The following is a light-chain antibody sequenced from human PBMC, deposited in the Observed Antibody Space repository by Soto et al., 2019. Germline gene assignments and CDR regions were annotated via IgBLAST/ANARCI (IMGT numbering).Light chain of an antibody. CDR1: QGIRNN. J-gene: IGKJ1*01. V-gene: IGKV1-17*01. Sequence: DIQMTQTASSLSAPVGDRVTITCRASQGIRNNLGWYQQKSGQAPKRLIYAASSLQSGVPSRFSGSGFGTEFTLTISSLQHEDFATYYCLQYNDYPRTFGQGTKVEIK. CDR3: LQYNDYPRT. CDR2: AAS.